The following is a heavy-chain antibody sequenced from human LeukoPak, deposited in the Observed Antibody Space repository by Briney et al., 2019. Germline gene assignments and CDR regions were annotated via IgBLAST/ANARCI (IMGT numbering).Heavy chain of an antibody. Sequence: SGGSLRLSCATSGFTLRYYQMNWVRQAPGKGLEWVSYINVVNGAIYYADSVKGRFTISGDIATNSVYLQMNSPRAEDTALYYCVRDGNRGYDMDVWGQGTAVTVSS. CDR3: VRDGNRGYDMDV. V-gene: IGHV3-48*01. CDR1: GFTLRYYQ. J-gene: IGHJ6*02. D-gene: IGHD3-10*01. CDR2: INVVNGAI.